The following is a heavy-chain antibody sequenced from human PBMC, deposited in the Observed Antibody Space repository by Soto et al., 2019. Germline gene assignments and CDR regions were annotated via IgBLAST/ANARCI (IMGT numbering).Heavy chain of an antibody. J-gene: IGHJ5*02. D-gene: IGHD3-10*01. Sequence: QVQLQESGPGLVKPSQTLSLTCTVSGGSISSGGYYWSWIRQHPGKGLEWIGYIYYSGSTYYTPSLKSRVTISVDTSKNQFSLKLSSVTAADTAVYYCARDNYGSGSNNWFDPWGQGTLVTVSS. V-gene: IGHV4-31*03. CDR1: GGSISSGGYY. CDR3: ARDNYGSGSNNWFDP. CDR2: IYYSGST.